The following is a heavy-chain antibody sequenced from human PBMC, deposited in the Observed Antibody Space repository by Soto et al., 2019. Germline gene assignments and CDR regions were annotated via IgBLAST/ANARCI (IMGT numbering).Heavy chain of an antibody. D-gene: IGHD6-25*01. CDR3: AQRTGFDY. CDR2: ISGSGGGT. J-gene: IGHJ4*02. V-gene: IGHV3-23*01. CDR1: GYTFSSFD. Sequence: EVQLWESGGGLVQPGGSLRLSCAVSGYTFSSFDMSWVRQAPGKGLEWVSTISGSGGGTNYADSVKGRFTISRDISTYTVYLQMNSLRAEDTAVYYCAQRTGFDYGGQGALVTVSS.